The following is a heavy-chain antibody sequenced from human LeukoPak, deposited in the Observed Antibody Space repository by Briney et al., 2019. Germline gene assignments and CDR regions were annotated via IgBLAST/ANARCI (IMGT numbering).Heavy chain of an antibody. CDR2: INWNGGST. CDR3: AKTSSSSPRDGAFDI. J-gene: IGHJ3*02. CDR1: GFTFDDYG. V-gene: IGHV3-20*04. Sequence: GGSLRLSCAASGFTFDDYGMSWVRQAPGKGLEWVSGINWNGGSTGYADSVKGRFTISRDNAKNSLYLQMNSLRAEDTAVYYCAKTSSSSPRDGAFDIWGQGTMVTVAS. D-gene: IGHD6-6*01.